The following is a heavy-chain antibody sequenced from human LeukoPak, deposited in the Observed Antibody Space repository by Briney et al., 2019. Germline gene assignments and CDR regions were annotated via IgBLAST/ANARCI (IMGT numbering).Heavy chain of an antibody. CDR2: IKTKTEGGTR. V-gene: IGHV3-15*01. J-gene: IGHJ4*02. CDR1: GFTFSNAW. D-gene: IGHD2-21*02. CDR3: TSGSKVVVTAPDY. Sequence: GGSLRLSCAASGFTFSNAWMSWVRQAPGKGLEWVGRIKTKTEGGTRDYSAPVKGRFTISRDDSKNTLYLQMNSLKTEDTAVYYCTSGSKVVVTAPDYWGQGTLVTVSS.